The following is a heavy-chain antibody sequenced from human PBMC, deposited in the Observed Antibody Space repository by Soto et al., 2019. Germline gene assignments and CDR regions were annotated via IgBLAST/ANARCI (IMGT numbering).Heavy chain of an antibody. CDR2: INPSGTST. CDR1: GYTFTSYY. Sequence: ASVKVSCKASGYTFTSYYMQWVRQAPGQGLEWMGIINPSGTSTSYAQKLQGRVTMTRDTSTSTVYMELSSLRHEDTAVYYCARGTPRDGMDVWGQGTTVTVSS. J-gene: IGHJ6*02. CDR3: ARGTPRDGMDV. D-gene: IGHD1-1*01. V-gene: IGHV1-46*04.